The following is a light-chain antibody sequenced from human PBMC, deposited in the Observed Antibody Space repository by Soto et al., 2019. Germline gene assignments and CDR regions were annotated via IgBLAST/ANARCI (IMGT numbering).Light chain of an antibody. CDR2: DTS. CDR3: QQYSGSPFT. J-gene: IGKJ3*01. Sequence: EIVVTQSPATLSVSPGERVTLSCRASQSVSSSLAWYQQRPGQAPRLLIYDTSTRATDIPDRFSGSGSDTDFALTISRLEPEDFAVYYCQQYSGSPFTFGPGTKVNIK. V-gene: IGKV3-20*01. CDR1: QSVSSS.